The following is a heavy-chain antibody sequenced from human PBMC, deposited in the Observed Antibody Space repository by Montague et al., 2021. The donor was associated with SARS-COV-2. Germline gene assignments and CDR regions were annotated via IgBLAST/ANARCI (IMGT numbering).Heavy chain of an antibody. CDR1: GGSISSYY. V-gene: IGHV4-59*07. D-gene: IGHD3-22*01. Sequence: SDTLSLTCTVSGGSISSYYWNWIRQPPGKGLEWIGYIYYSERTNYNPSLKSRVTISVDTSKNQFSLKLSSVTAADTAVYYCARGGGSGYRYYFDYWGQGSLVTVSS. J-gene: IGHJ4*02. CDR3: ARGGGSGYRYYFDY. CDR2: IYYSERT.